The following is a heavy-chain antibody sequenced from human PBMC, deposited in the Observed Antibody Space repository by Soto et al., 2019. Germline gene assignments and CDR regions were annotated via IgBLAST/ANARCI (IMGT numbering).Heavy chain of an antibody. J-gene: IGHJ6*02. V-gene: IGHV1-46*01. CDR3: ATVPGLLGYCTNGVCDYISYYYGMDV. CDR1: GYTFTSYY. CDR2: INPSGGST. D-gene: IGHD2-8*01. Sequence: GASVKVSCKASGYTFTSYYMHWVRQAPGQELEWMGIINPSGGSTSYAQKFQGRVTMTRDTSTSTVYMELSSLRSEDAAVYYCATVPGLLGYCTNGVCDYISYYYGMDVWGQGTTVTVSS.